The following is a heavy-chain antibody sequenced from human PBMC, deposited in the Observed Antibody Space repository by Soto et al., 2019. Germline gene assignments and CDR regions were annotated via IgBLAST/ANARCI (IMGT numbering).Heavy chain of an antibody. D-gene: IGHD5-18*01. J-gene: IGHJ6*02. CDR1: GFTFSSYW. Sequence: EVQLVESGGGLVQPGGSLRLSCAASGFTFSSYWMHWVRQAPGKGLVWISRIKADGSSYYADSVRGRFTISRDNAKNTLYLQMNSLRDEDTAVYYCARGIRNYYGTDVWGQGITVSVSS. CDR3: ARGIRNYYGTDV. CDR2: IKADGSS. V-gene: IGHV3-74*01.